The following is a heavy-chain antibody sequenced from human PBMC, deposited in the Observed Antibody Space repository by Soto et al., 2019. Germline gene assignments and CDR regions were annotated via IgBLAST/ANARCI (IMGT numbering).Heavy chain of an antibody. J-gene: IGHJ4*02. V-gene: IGHV4-39*01. CDR2: IYYSGST. Sequence: PSETLSLTCTVSGGSISSSSYYWGWIRQPPGKGLEWIGSIYYSGSTYYNPSLKSRVTISVDTSKNQFSLKLSSVTAADTAVYYCARTDSCGGDCYDNYFDYWGQGTLVTVSS. D-gene: IGHD2-21*02. CDR3: ARTDSCGGDCYDNYFDY. CDR1: GGSISSSSYY.